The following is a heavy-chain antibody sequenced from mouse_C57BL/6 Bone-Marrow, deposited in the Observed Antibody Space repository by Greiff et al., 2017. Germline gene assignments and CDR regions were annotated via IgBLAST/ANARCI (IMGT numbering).Heavy chain of an antibody. J-gene: IGHJ3*01. CDR3: ARESSRIAY. V-gene: IGHV5-6*01. Sequence: EVKLMESGGDLVKPGGSLKLSCAASGFTFSSYGMSWVRQTPDKRLEWVATISSGGSYTYYPDSVKGRFTISRDHAKNTLYLQMSSLKSEDTAMYYCARESSRIAYWGQGTLVTVSA. CDR1: GFTFSSYG. D-gene: IGHD1-3*01. CDR2: ISSGGSYT.